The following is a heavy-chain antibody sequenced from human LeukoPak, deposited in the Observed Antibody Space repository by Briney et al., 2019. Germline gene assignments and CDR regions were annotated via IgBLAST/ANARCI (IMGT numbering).Heavy chain of an antibody. D-gene: IGHD3-16*01. CDR1: GFTFSSYT. CDR2: ISFDGSNK. J-gene: IGHJ5*02. V-gene: IGHV3-30-3*01. Sequence: GGSLRLSCAASGFTFSSYTIHWVRQPPGKGLEWVAVISFDGSNKYYADSVKGRFTISRDSSKNTLYLQMNSLRAEDTAVYYCAREELGSSLGFDPWGQGTLVTVSS. CDR3: AREELGSSLGFDP.